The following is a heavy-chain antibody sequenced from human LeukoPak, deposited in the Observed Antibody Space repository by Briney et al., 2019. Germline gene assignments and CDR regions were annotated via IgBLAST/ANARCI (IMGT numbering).Heavy chain of an antibody. V-gene: IGHV3-7*01. D-gene: IGHD2-2*01. J-gene: IGHJ4*02. Sequence: GGSLRLSCAASGFIFTNYFMSWVRQAPGKGLEWVASIKHDGSEKYYEDSVKGRFTISKDNAKNTVYLQMNNLRAEDTAVYYCVSFYETYWGRGTLVTVSS. CDR1: GFIFTNYF. CDR2: IKHDGSEK. CDR3: VSFYETY.